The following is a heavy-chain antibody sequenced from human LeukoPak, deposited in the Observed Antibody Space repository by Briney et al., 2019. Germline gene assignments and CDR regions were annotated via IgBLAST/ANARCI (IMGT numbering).Heavy chain of an antibody. CDR2: ISGGGSST. V-gene: IGHV3-23*01. D-gene: IGHD1-26*01. CDR3: AKGRGSKDSGSYSHHDAFYI. Sequence: PGGSLRLSCAASGFTFSSYAMRWVRQAPGKGLEWVSAISGGGSSTYYADSVKGRFTISRDNSQNTLYLQMNSLRAEDTAVYYCAKGRGSKDSGSYSHHDAFYICGQGTMVTVSS. J-gene: IGHJ3*02. CDR1: GFTFSSYA.